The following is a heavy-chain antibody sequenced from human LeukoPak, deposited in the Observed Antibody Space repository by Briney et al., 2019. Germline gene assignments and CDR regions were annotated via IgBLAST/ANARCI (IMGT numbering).Heavy chain of an antibody. CDR1: GGSFSSHY. CDR2: ISYIGSA. D-gene: IGHD4-17*01. Sequence: SETLSLTCTVSGGSFSSHYWSWIRQPPGKGLEWIGYISYIGSANYNPSLKSRVTISVDTSKNQFSLKLSSVTAADTAVYYCARDPTTVTKGLDIWGQGTMVTVSS. V-gene: IGHV4-59*11. J-gene: IGHJ3*02. CDR3: ARDPTTVTKGLDI.